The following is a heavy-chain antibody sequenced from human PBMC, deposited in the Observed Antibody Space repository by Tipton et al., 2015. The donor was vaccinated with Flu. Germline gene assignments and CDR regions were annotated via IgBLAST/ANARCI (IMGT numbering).Heavy chain of an antibody. D-gene: IGHD3-3*01. V-gene: IGHV3-53*01. CDR1: GFTVSSNY. Sequence: SLRLSCLASGFTVSSNYMSWLRQAPGKGLEWVSVIYSGENIYYVDSVKGRFTISRDISKNTLYLQMNSLRAEDTAVYYCARQSGWYVSWGQGTLVTV. CDR3: ARQSGWYVS. J-gene: IGHJ5*01. CDR2: IYSGENI.